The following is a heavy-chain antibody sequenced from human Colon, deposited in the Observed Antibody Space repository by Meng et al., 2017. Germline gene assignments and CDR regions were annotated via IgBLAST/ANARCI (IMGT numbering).Heavy chain of an antibody. V-gene: IGHV4-4*02. J-gene: IGHJ4*02. CDR2: IDLGGTP. Sequence: QPQLSESGPGLVGPSGPRSLTCAGSACSSSSHTWWSCVRQAPGKGLEWIGQIDLGGTPYYNPSIESRVIMSLDKSKYQLSLRLTSVAAADTSVYYCARHGGWHFDYWGQGALVTVSS. CDR3: ARHGGWHFDY. D-gene: IGHD6-19*01. CDR1: ACSSSSHTW.